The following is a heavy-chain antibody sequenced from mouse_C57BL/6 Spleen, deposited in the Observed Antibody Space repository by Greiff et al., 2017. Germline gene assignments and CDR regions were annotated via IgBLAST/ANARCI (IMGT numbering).Heavy chain of an antibody. CDR3: ARWDYYGSSPAY. J-gene: IGHJ3*01. V-gene: IGHV1-50*01. D-gene: IGHD1-1*01. Sequence: QVQLQQPGAELVKPGASVKLSCKASGYTFTSYWMQWVKQRPGQGLEWIGEIDPSDSYTNYNQKFKGKATLTVDTSSSTAYMQLSSLTSEDSAVYYCARWDYYGSSPAYWGQGTLVTVSA. CDR1: GYTFTSYW. CDR2: IDPSDSYT.